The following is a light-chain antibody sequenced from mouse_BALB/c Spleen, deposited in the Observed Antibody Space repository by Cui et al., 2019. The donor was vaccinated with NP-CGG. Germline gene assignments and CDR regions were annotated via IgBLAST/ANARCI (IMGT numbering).Light chain of an antibody. CDR2: GTN. J-gene: IGLJ1*01. V-gene: IGLV1*01. CDR3: ALWYSNHWV. Sequence: QAVVTQYSALTTSPGETVTLTCRSSIGAVTTSNYANWVQEKPDHLFTGLIGGTNNRAPGVPARFSGSLIGDKAALTITGAQTEDEAIYFCALWYSNHWVFGGGTKLTVL. CDR1: IGAVTTSNY.